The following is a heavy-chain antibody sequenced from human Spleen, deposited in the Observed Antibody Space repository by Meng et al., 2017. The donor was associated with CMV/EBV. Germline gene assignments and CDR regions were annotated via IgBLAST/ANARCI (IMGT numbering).Heavy chain of an antibody. J-gene: IGHJ4*02. CDR3: ARATYDSSGYCLDY. CDR1: GYTLTSYG. D-gene: IGHD3-22*01. Sequence: QGQRWQSGAELIKPGAPAQVAGKAPGYTLTSYGNSWVRQAPGQGLEWMGWISAYNGNTNYAQKLQGRVTLTTDTSTSTAYMELRSLRSDDTAVYYCARATYDSSGYCLDYWGQGTLVTVSS. V-gene: IGHV1-18*01. CDR2: ISAYNGNT.